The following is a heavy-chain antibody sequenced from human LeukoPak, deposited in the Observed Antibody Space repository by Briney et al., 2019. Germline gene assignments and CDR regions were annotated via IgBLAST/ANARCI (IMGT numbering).Heavy chain of an antibody. J-gene: IGHJ3*02. V-gene: IGHV3-43*02. CDR2: ISGDGGST. CDR3: AREVVPAAIYAFDI. Sequence: PGGSLRLSCAASGFTFDDYAMHWVRQAPGKGLEWVSLISGDGGSTYYADSVKGRFTISRDNAKNSLYLQMNSLRAEDTAVYYCAREVVPAAIYAFDIWGQGTMVTVSS. CDR1: GFTFDDYA. D-gene: IGHD2-2*01.